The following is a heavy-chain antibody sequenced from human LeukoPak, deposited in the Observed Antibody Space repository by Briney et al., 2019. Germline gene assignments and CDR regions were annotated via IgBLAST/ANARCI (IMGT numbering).Heavy chain of an antibody. Sequence: PGGSLRLSCAASGFTFSDYYLSWIRQAPGEGLEWGSYISSSGGTIYYADSVKGRFTISRDNAKNSLFLQMNSLRAEDTAVYYCARSPGNWNRGTEYYYYMDVCGKGTTVTVSS. D-gene: IGHD1/OR15-1a*01. J-gene: IGHJ6*03. CDR1: GFTFSDYY. V-gene: IGHV3-11*01. CDR2: ISSSGGTI. CDR3: ARSPGNWNRGTEYYYYMDV.